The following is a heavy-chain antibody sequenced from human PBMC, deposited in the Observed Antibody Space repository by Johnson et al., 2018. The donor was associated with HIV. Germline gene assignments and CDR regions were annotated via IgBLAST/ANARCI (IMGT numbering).Heavy chain of an antibody. J-gene: IGHJ3*02. D-gene: IGHD3-22*01. CDR1: GFTFDDYA. CDR2: ISWNSGSI. Sequence: QLVESGGGLVQPGRSLRLSCAASGFTFDDYAMHWVRQAPGKGLEWVSGISWNSGSIGYADSVKGRFTISRDNSKNTLYLQMNSLRAEDTAVYYCARGDDSSAWGAFDIWGQGTMVTVSS. V-gene: IGHV3-9*01. CDR3: ARGDDSSAWGAFDI.